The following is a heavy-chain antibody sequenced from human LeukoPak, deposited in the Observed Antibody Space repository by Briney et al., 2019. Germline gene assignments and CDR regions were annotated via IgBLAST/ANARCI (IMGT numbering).Heavy chain of an antibody. CDR3: PRQIGYCSSGTCYFDF. Sequence: KAGGSLRLSCAASGVTFSNYWMSWVRQAPGKGLEWVSSISSGSTYIYYADSVKGRFTLSRDNAKNSLYLQMNTLRAEDTAVYYCPRQIGYCSSGTCYFDFWGQGSLVTVSS. CDR1: GVTFSNYW. J-gene: IGHJ4*02. D-gene: IGHD2-15*01. V-gene: IGHV3-21*04. CDR2: ISSGSTYI.